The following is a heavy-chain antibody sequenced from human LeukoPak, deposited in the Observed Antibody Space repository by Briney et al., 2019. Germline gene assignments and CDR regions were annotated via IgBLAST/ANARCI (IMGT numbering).Heavy chain of an antibody. J-gene: IGHJ4*02. Sequence: SETLSLTCTVSGGSISSYYWSWIRQPPGKGLEWIGYIYYSGSTNYNPSLKSRVTISLDTSKNQFSLKLSSVTAADTAVYYCARSGSYAAAGDYRGQGTLVTVSS. CDR3: ARSGSYAAAGDY. D-gene: IGHD2-15*01. CDR2: IYYSGST. V-gene: IGHV4-59*08. CDR1: GGSISSYY.